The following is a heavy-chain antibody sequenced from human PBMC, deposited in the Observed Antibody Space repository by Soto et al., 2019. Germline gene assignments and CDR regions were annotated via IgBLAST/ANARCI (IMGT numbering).Heavy chain of an antibody. CDR2: IYYSGST. V-gene: IGHV4-61*01. Sequence: SQTLSLTCTLSGGSMSSSTYYWSWIRPPPGKGLEWIGYIYYSGSTNYNPSLKSRVTISVDTSKNQFSLKLSSVTAADTAVYYCARFYWELHPGFDYWGQGTLVTVSS. CDR3: ARFYWELHPGFDY. J-gene: IGHJ4*02. CDR1: GGSMSSSTYY. D-gene: IGHD1-26*01.